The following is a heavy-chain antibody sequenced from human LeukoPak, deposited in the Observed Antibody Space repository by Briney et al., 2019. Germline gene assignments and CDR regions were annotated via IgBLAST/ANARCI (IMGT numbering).Heavy chain of an antibody. Sequence: RGASVKVSCKASGYTFTSYGISWVRQAPGQGLEWMGWVSAYNGNTNYAQKLQGRVTMTTDTSTSTAYMELRSLRSDDTAVYYCAREMGRWYDGTTSFDYWGQGTLVTVSS. CDR1: GYTFTSYG. V-gene: IGHV1-18*01. CDR2: VSAYNGNT. CDR3: AREMGRWYDGTTSFDY. J-gene: IGHJ4*02. D-gene: IGHD1-7*01.